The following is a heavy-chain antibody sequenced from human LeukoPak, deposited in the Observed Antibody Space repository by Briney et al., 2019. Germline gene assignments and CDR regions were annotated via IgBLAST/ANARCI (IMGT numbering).Heavy chain of an antibody. Sequence: GKSLTLSCVASRFTFSHYGMHWVRQAPGKGLEWVAVIWNDASNQYYADSVKGRFTISRDNYQNTVYLQMNSLRAEDTAVYYCVKDAQRGFDYSNSLENWGQGTLVVVSP. J-gene: IGHJ4*02. CDR3: VKDAQRGFDYSNSLEN. CDR1: RFTFSHYG. V-gene: IGHV3-33*06. CDR2: IWNDASNQ. D-gene: IGHD4-11*01.